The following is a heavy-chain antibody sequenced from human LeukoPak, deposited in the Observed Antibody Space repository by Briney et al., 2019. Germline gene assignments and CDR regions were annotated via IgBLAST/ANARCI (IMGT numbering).Heavy chain of an antibody. CDR2: IFGSGGSP. V-gene: IGHV3-23*01. CDR1: GFTFGCHA. Sequence: GGSLRLSCEASGFTFGCHAMYWVRQAPGKGLEWVAGIFGSGGSPHYADPVKGRFTISRDNSRNTVYLQINSLRAEDTAVYYCGKTTVGYSSGQKPAWPVDYWGQGTLVTVSS. J-gene: IGHJ4*02. CDR3: GKTTVGYSSGQKPAWPVDY. D-gene: IGHD5-18*01.